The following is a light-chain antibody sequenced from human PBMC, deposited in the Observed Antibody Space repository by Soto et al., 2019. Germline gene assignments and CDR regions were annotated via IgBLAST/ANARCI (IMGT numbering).Light chain of an antibody. J-gene: IGLJ1*01. CDR1: SSDAGSYNL. Sequence: QSVLPQPASVSGSPGQSITISCTGTSSDAGSYNLVSWYQQHPGKAPKLMIYEVSKRPSGVSNRFSGSKSGNTASLTISGLQAEDEADYYCCSYAGSSTDVFGTGTKVTVL. V-gene: IGLV2-23*02. CDR2: EVS. CDR3: CSYAGSSTDV.